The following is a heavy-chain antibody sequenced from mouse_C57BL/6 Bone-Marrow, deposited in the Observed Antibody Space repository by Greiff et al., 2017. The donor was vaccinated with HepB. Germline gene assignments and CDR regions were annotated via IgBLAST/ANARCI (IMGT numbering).Heavy chain of an antibody. CDR1: GFNIKDDY. J-gene: IGHJ1*03. D-gene: IGHD1-1*01. CDR3: TTGYGSSHWYFDV. V-gene: IGHV14-4*01. Sequence: EVQLVESGAELVRPGASVKLSCTASGFNIKDDYMHWVKQRPEQGLEWIGWIDPENGDTEYASKFQGKATITADTSSNTAYLQLSSLTSEDTAVYYCTTGYGSSHWYFDVWGTGTTVTVSS. CDR2: IDPENGDT.